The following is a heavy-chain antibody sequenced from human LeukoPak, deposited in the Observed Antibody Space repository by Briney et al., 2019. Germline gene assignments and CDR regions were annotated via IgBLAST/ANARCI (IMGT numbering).Heavy chain of an antibody. CDR1: GGSISIYY. Sequence: SETLSLTCTVSGGSISIYYWNWIRQPAGKGLEWIGRIFTSGITNYNPSLKSRVTMSVDTSKNQFSLNLSSVIASDTAIYYCARETSGTYYNPLGYMDVWGKGTTVTVSS. D-gene: IGHD3-10*01. J-gene: IGHJ6*03. CDR3: ARETSGTYYNPLGYMDV. CDR2: IFTSGIT. V-gene: IGHV4-4*07.